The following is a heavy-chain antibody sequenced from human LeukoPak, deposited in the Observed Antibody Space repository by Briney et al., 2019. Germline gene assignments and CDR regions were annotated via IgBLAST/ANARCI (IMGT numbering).Heavy chain of an antibody. V-gene: IGHV4-34*01. CDR2: INHSGST. CDR3: ARGARWAYYYMDV. J-gene: IGHJ6*03. CDR1: GGSFSGHY. Sequence: PSETLSLTCAVYGGSFSGHYWSWIRQPPGKGLEWIGEINHSGSTNYNPSLKSRVTISVDTSKNQFSLKLSSVTAADTAVYYCARGARWAYYYMDVWGKGTTVTVSS. D-gene: IGHD4-23*01.